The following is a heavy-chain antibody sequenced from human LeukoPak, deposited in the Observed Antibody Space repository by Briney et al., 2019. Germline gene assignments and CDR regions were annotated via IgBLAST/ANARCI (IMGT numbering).Heavy chain of an antibody. CDR2: MNPNSGNT. CDR1: GYTFTSYD. V-gene: IGHV1-8*03. Sequence: ASVKVSCKASGYTFTSYDINWVRQAPGQGPEWMGWMNPNSGNTGYAQKFQGRVTITRNTSISTAYMELSSLRSEDTAVYYCARGLNYDFWSGYYNEDWFDPWGQGTLVTVSS. D-gene: IGHD3-3*01. CDR3: ARGLNYDFWSGYYNEDWFDP. J-gene: IGHJ5*02.